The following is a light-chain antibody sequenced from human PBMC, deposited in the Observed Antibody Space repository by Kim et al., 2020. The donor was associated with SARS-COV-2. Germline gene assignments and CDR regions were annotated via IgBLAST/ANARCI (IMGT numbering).Light chain of an antibody. Sequence: GQRVTIPCSGSSSHIGRNTVNWYQRLPGTAPKLLIYSNNRRPSGVPDRFSGSKSGTSASLAIRGLQSEDEADYYCATWDDSLNGYVFGTGTKVTVL. CDR1: SSHIGRNT. V-gene: IGLV1-44*01. J-gene: IGLJ1*01. CDR3: ATWDDSLNGYV. CDR2: SNN.